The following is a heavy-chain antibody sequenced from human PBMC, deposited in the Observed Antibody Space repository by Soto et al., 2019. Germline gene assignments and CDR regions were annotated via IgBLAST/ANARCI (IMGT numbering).Heavy chain of an antibody. V-gene: IGHV4-31*03. J-gene: IGHJ4*02. Sequence: QVQLQESGPKLVKPSQTLSLTCSVSGGSISTVGHYWTWIRQPPGKGLEWIGSIYHTGSTYYSKSLRSRLTMSVDTSKSQFSLRLSSVTAADRAVYYCARATGTLRSRNCDYWGQGSLVTVSS. CDR1: GGSISTVGHY. CDR3: ARATGTLRSRNCDY. CDR2: IYHTGST. D-gene: IGHD1-1*01.